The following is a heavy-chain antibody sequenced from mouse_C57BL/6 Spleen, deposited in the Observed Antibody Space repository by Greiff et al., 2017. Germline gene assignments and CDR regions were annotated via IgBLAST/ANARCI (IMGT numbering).Heavy chain of an antibody. Sequence: VQLQQSGPELVKPGASVKISCKASGYSFTDYNMNWVKQSNGQSLEWIGVINPNYGTTSYNQKFKGKATLTVDQSSSTAYMQLNSLTSEDSAVXFYARGIYGNCPGLDYWGQGTTLTVSS. CDR1: GYSFTDYN. D-gene: IGHD2-1*01. CDR2: INPNYGTT. CDR3: ARGIYGNCPGLDY. V-gene: IGHV1-39*01. J-gene: IGHJ2*01.